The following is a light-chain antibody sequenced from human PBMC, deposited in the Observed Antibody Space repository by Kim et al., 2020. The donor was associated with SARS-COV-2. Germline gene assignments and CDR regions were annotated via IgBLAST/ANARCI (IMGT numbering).Light chain of an antibody. CDR3: QHAASYAIT. CDR1: QDVSRW. Sequence: DIQMTQSPSTLSASVGDRVSITCRASQDVSRWLAWYQQKPGKAPKLLIYDASTVESGVPSRFSGSGSGTEFTLTISGLQPDDFATYYCQHAASYAITFGRGTRLEIK. V-gene: IGKV1-5*01. CDR2: DAS. J-gene: IGKJ5*01.